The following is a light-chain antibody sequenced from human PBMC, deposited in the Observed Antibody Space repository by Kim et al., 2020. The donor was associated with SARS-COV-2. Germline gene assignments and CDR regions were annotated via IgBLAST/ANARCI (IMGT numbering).Light chain of an antibody. Sequence: PGERATLARRASQSVSSYLAWYKQKPGQAPRLLSYDASNRATGIPARFSGSGSGTDFTLTISSLEREDFAVYYCQQRSKWPPRLTFGGGTKVDIK. CDR3: QQRSKWPPRLT. V-gene: IGKV3-11*01. CDR2: DAS. J-gene: IGKJ4*02. CDR1: QSVSSY.